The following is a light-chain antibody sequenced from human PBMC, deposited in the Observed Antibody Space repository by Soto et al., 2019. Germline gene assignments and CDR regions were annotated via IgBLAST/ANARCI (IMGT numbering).Light chain of an antibody. CDR2: GTT. CDR3: QSFDSSLSGSRV. CDR1: SSNIGAGYD. Sequence: QSALTQPPSVSGAPGQRVTLSCTGSSSNIGAGYDVHWYRQLPGTAPKLLIYGTTNRPAGIPARFYGSKSGTSASLAISGLQAEDEALYYCQSFDSSLSGSRVFGGGTKLTVL. V-gene: IGLV1-40*01. J-gene: IGLJ2*01.